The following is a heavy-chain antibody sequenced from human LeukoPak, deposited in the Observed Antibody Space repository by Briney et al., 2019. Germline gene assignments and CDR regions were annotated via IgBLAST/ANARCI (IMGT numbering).Heavy chain of an antibody. CDR2: ISYDGSNK. D-gene: IGHD3-22*01. CDR3: ARDLGYYYDSSGYWIPSYFDY. J-gene: IGHJ4*02. V-gene: IGHV3-30-3*01. Sequence: PGGSLRLSCAASGFTFSSYAMSWVRQAPGKGLEWVAVISYDGSNKYYADSVKGRFTISRDNSKNTLYLQMNSLRAEDTAVYYCARDLGYYYDSSGYWIPSYFDYWGQGTLVTVSS. CDR1: GFTFSSYA.